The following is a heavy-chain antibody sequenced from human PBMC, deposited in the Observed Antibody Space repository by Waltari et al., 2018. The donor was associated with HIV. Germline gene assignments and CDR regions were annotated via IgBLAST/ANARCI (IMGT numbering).Heavy chain of an antibody. CDR2: ISGSGGST. J-gene: IGHJ3*02. CDR3: AKDPITMIVVVIPLAFDI. D-gene: IGHD3-22*01. V-gene: IGHV3-23*01. Sequence: EVQLLESGGGLVQPGGSLRLSCAASGFTFSSYAMSWVRQAPGEGLEWVSAISGSGGSTYYADSVKGRFTISRDNSKNTLYLQMNSLRAEDTAVYYCAKDPITMIVVVIPLAFDIWGQGTMVTVSS. CDR1: GFTFSSYA.